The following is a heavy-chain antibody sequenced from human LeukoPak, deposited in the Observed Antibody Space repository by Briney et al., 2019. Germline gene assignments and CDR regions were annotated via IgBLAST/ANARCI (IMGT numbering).Heavy chain of an antibody. Sequence: MSGGSLRLSCAASGFTFSSYSMNWVRQAPGKGLEWVSSISSSSSYIYYADSVKGRFTISRDNAKNSLYLQMNSLRAEDTAVYYCARDGNDAFDIWGQGTMVTVSS. CDR3: ARDGNDAFDI. V-gene: IGHV3-21*01. D-gene: IGHD1-26*01. CDR2: ISSSSSYI. J-gene: IGHJ3*02. CDR1: GFTFSSYS.